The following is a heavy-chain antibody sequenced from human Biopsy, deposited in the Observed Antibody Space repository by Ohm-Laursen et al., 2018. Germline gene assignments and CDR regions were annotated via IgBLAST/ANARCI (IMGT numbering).Heavy chain of an antibody. CDR1: GGIFSRYV. J-gene: IGHJ6*02. V-gene: IGHV1-69*04. Sequence: GASVKVSCKASGGIFSRYVMSWVRQAPGQGLEWMGRIIPVLGITNYAERFQGRITISVDSSTSIAYMELSSLKSEDTAVYFGARESPERDVWGQGTSVTVSS. CDR2: IIPVLGIT. CDR3: ARESPERDV.